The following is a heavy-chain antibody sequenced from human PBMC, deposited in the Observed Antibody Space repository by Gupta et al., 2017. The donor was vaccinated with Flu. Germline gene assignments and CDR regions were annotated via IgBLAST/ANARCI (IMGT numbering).Heavy chain of an antibody. Sequence: EVPLVASGGGLVKPGGSLRLSCEASGFTFRSYVMKWVPQAPGKGLEWVSTISKVSTYIYYTDSVKGRFTISRDNARNLLYMEMSNLRVEDTAVYYCVRDPSTSRYYHGMDVWGPGTTVTVSS. J-gene: IGHJ6*02. CDR2: ISKVSTYI. D-gene: IGHD2-2*01. V-gene: IGHV3-21*06. CDR1: GFTFRSYV. CDR3: VRDPSTSRYYHGMDV.